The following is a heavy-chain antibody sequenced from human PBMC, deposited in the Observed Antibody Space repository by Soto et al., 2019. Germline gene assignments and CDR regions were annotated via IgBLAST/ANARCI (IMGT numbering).Heavy chain of an antibody. CDR2: IHHSGRS. Sequence: QVQLQESGPGLVKPSQTLSLTCTVSGGSINIADYYWNWVRQPPGKGLEWIGAIHHSGRSDHNPSLKSRLTMSVDTAKNQISLKLTAVTAADTAVYFCARDASRSNLGDMGVWGQGTTVIVSS. CDR3: ARDASRSNLGDMGV. CDR1: GGSINIADYY. V-gene: IGHV4-31*03. D-gene: IGHD1-7*01. J-gene: IGHJ6*02.